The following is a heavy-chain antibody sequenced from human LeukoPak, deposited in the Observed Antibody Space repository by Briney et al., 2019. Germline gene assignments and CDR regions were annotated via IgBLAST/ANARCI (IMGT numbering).Heavy chain of an antibody. CDR3: AKGSGRGYSYGLEY. CDR1: GFTFSSLA. V-gene: IGHV3-23*01. CDR2: ISGSGGTT. J-gene: IGHJ4*02. D-gene: IGHD5-18*01. Sequence: PGGSLRLSCAASGFTFSSLAMHWVRQAPGKGLEWVSVISGSGGTTYYADSVKGRFTTSRDNSKNTLYLQMNSLRAEDTAVYYCAKGSGRGYSYGLEYWGQGTLVTVSS.